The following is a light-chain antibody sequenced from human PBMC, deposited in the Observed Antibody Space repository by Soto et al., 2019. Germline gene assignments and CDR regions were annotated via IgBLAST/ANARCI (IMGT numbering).Light chain of an antibody. Sequence: NFMLTQPHSVSESPGKTVIISCTRSSGSIASNYAQWYQQRPGSSPTTVIYEDNQRPSGVPDRFSGSIDSSSNSASLTISGLETEDEADYYCQSYDATNQVFGGGTKL. CDR3: QSYDATNQV. V-gene: IGLV6-57*01. CDR1: SGSIASNY. CDR2: EDN. J-gene: IGLJ3*02.